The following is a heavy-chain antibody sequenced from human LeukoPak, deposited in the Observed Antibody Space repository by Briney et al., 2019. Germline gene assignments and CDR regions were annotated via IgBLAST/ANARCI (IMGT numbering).Heavy chain of an antibody. J-gene: IGHJ6*02. D-gene: IGHD6-19*01. CDR3: ARGRLAVAGTSYYYYGMDV. Sequence: SETLSLTCTVSGGSISSYYWSWIRQPAGKGLEWIGHIYTSGSTNYNPSLKSRVTISVDTSKNQFSLKLSSVTAADTAVYYCARGRLAVAGTSYYYYGMDVWGQGTTVTVSS. CDR2: IYTSGST. CDR1: GGSISSYY. V-gene: IGHV4-4*07.